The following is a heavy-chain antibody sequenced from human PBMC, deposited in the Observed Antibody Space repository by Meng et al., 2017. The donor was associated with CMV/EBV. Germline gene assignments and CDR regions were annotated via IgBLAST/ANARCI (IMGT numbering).Heavy chain of an antibody. CDR2: IIPILGIA. D-gene: IGHD5-18*01. CDR3: AREGGWTAIHYGMDV. CDR1: GGTFSSYT. J-gene: IGHJ6*02. Sequence: SVKVSCKASGGTFSSYTISWVRQAPGQGLEWMGRIIPILGIANYAQKFQGRVTITADKSTSTAYMELSSLRSEDTAVYYRAREGGWTAIHYGMDVWGQGTTVTVSS. V-gene: IGHV1-69*04.